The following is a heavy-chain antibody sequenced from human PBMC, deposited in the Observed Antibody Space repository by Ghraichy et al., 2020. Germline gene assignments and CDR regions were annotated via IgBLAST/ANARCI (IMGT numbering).Heavy chain of an antibody. V-gene: IGHV4-30-2*01. J-gene: IGHJ3*01. CDR3: ARGLYYYDSSGYYPLPYAFDL. Sequence: SETLSLTCAVSGGSISSGGYSWSWIRQPPGKGLEWIGYIYHSGSTYYNPSLKSRVTISVDRSKNQFSLKLSSVTAADTAVYYCARGLYYYDSSGYYPLPYAFDLWGQGTMVTVSS. CDR2: IYHSGST. CDR1: GGSISSGGYS. D-gene: IGHD3-22*01.